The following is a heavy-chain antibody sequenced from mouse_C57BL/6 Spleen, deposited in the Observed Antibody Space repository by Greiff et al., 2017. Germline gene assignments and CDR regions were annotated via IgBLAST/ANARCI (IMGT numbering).Heavy chain of an antibody. Sequence: SGPELVKPGASVKISCKASGYAFSSSWMNWVKQRPGKGLEWIGRIYPGDGDSNYNGNFKGKATLTADKSSSTAYMQLSSLTSEASAVYFCATYYCGSSPWFAYWGQGTLVTVSA. V-gene: IGHV1-82*01. D-gene: IGHD1-1*01. CDR2: IYPGDGDS. CDR3: ATYYCGSSPWFAY. J-gene: IGHJ3*01. CDR1: GYAFSSSW.